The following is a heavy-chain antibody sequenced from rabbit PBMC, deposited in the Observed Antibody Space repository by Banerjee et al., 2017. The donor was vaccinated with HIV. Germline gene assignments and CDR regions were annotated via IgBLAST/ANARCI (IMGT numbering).Heavy chain of an antibody. CDR1: GFSFSSSYW. D-gene: IGHD6-1*01. CDR2: IYGGSSGST. CDR3: ARRIGAYGL. V-gene: IGHV1S45*01. Sequence: QEQLEESGGDLVKPGASLTLTCAASGFSFSSSYWICWVRQAPGKGLEWIACIYGGSSGSTCYASWAKGRFTISKTSSTTVTLQMTSLTAADTATYFCARRIGAYGLWGQGTLVTVS. J-gene: IGHJ3*01.